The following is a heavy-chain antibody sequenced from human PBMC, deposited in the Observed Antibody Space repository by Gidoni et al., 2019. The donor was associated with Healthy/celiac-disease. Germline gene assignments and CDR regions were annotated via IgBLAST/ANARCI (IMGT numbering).Heavy chain of an antibody. CDR2: MNPNSGNT. CDR1: VYTFTSYD. J-gene: IGHJ6*02. CDR3: ARGFRTANGYYYGMDV. V-gene: IGHV1-8*01. Sequence: QVQLVQSGAEVKKPGASVKVSCKAPVYTFTSYDINWVRQATGQGLEWMGWMNPNSGNTGYAQKFQGRVTMTRNTSISTAYMELSSLRSEDTAVYYCARGFRTANGYYYGMDVWGQGTTVTVSS. D-gene: IGHD2-21*02.